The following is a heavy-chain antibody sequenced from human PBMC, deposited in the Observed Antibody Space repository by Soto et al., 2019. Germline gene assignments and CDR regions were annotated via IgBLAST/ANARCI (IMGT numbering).Heavy chain of an antibody. V-gene: IGHV3-23*01. J-gene: IGHJ6*02. CDR2: ISGSGGST. D-gene: IGHD6-19*01. Sequence: EVQLLESGGGLVQPGGSLRLSCAASGFTFSSYAMSWVRQAPGKGLEWVSAISGSGGSTYYADSVKGRFTISRDNSKNTLYLQMNSLRAEDTAVYYCAKGGVGSGWYYYYGMDVRGQGTAVTVSS. CDR1: GFTFSSYA. CDR3: AKGGVGSGWYYYYGMDV.